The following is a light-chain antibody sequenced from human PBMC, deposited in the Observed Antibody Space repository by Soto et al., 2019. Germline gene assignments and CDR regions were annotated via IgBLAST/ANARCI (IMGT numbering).Light chain of an antibody. CDR3: QQLRTYPFS. Sequence: DIQLTQSPSFLSASVGDRVTVSCRASQDMSTSLAWFQQKAGKVPQLLVYPASTLQDGVPSRFSGSGSGTYFTLTIINLQAEDFATYYFQQLRTYPFSFGQGTKLDIK. CDR1: QDMSTS. J-gene: IGKJ2*03. V-gene: IGKV1-9*01. CDR2: PAS.